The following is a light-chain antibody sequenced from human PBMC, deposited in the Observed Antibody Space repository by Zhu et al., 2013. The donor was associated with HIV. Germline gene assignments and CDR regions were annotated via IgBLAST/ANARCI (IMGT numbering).Light chain of an antibody. CDR3: CSYAGGNTWV. V-gene: IGLV2-8*01. Sequence: QSALTQPPSASGSPGQSVTISCTGTSSDVGGYNYVSWYQHNPGKAPKLIIYEVKKWPSGLSNRFSGSKSGNTASLTISGLQAEDESDYYCCSYAGGNTWVFGGGTKLSVL. J-gene: IGLJ3*02. CDR2: EVK. CDR1: SSDVGGYNY.